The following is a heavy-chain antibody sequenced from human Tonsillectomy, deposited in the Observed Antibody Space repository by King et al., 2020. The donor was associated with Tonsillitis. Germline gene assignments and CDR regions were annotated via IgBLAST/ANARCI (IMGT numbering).Heavy chain of an antibody. D-gene: IGHD4-17*01. CDR2: IRYDGSNE. Sequence: VQLVESGGGVVQPGGSLRLSCAASGFIFSSYGMHWVRQAPGKGLEWVAFIRYDGSNEYYAESVKGRFTISRYNSKNTLWLQMNSLRAEDTALYYCAKDMTTAVFDPWGQGTLVTVS. CDR1: GFIFSSYG. J-gene: IGHJ5*02. CDR3: AKDMTTAVFDP. V-gene: IGHV3-30*02.